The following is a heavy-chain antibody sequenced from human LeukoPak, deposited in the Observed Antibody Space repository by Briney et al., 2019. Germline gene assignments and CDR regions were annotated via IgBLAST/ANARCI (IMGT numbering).Heavy chain of an antibody. Sequence: PGGSLRLSCAASGFTFSSYAMSLVRQAPGKGLEWVSAISGSGGSTYYADAVKGQFNISRDNSKNTLYVQMTSLRAEDTAVYYCATGRPITMIVVYFTWGQGTLVSVSS. CDR1: GFTFSSYA. CDR3: ATGRPITMIVVYFT. D-gene: IGHD3-22*01. V-gene: IGHV3-23*01. CDR2: ISGSGGST. J-gene: IGHJ5*02.